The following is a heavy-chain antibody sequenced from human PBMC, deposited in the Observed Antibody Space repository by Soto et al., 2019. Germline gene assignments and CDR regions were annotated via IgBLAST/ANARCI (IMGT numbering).Heavy chain of an antibody. CDR2: ISWNSGSI. D-gene: IGHD5-18*01. Sequence: SLRLSRAASGFTFDDYAMHWVRQAPGKGLEWVSGISWNSGSIGYADSVKGRFTISRDNAKKSLYLQMNSLRAEDTALYYCAKAQRGGYSPPWFGPLAQGALVTVSS. CDR1: GFTFDDYA. V-gene: IGHV3-9*01. J-gene: IGHJ5*02. CDR3: AKAQRGGYSPPWFGP.